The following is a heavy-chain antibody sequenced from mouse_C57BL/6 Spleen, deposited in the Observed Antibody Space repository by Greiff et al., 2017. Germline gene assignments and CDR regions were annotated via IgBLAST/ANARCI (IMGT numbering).Heavy chain of an antibody. Sequence: VQLQQSGTVLARPGASVKMSCKTSGYTFTSYWMHWVKQRPGQGLEWIGAIYPGNSGTSYNQKFKGKAKLTAVTSASTAYMELSSLTNEDSAVYYCTSLYDGYYVGYWGQGTTLTVSS. D-gene: IGHD2-3*01. V-gene: IGHV1-5*01. CDR2: IYPGNSGT. CDR1: GYTFTSYW. CDR3: TSLYDGYYVGY. J-gene: IGHJ2*01.